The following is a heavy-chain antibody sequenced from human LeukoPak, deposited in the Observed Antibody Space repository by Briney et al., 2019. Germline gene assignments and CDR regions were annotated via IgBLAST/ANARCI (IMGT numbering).Heavy chain of an antibody. D-gene: IGHD3-10*01. CDR2: MNPNSGNT. J-gene: IGHJ4*02. Sequence: ASVKVSCKASGYTFTSYDINWVRQATGQGLEWMGWMNPNSGNTGYAQKFQGRVTMTRNTSISTAYMELSSLRSEDTAVYYCARNLWFGEPIDYWGRGTVVTVSS. V-gene: IGHV1-8*01. CDR1: GYTFTSYD. CDR3: ARNLWFGEPIDY.